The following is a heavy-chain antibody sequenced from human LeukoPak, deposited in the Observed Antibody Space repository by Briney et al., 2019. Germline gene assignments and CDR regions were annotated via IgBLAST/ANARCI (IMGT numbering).Heavy chain of an antibody. CDR3: ARDRTTYDILTGYYQSNWFDP. D-gene: IGHD3-9*01. V-gene: IGHV1-18*01. Sequence: GASVKVSCNSSGYSFTTYGISWVRQAPGQGLEWKGWISPYNGKTNYAQNLQGRVTMTTDTSTRTAYMELRSLRSDDTAVYYCARDRTTYDILTGYYQSNWFDPWGQGTLVTVSS. CDR1: GYSFTTYG. J-gene: IGHJ5*02. CDR2: ISPYNGKT.